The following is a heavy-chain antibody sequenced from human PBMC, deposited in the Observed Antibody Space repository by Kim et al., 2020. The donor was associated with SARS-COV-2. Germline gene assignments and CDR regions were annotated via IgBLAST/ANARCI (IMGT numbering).Heavy chain of an antibody. V-gene: IGHV3-43D*03. J-gene: IGHJ6*02. CDR3: AKEVVPATYYYGMDV. CDR2: IRWDGGST. CDR1: GFTFDDYA. Sequence: GGSLRLSCAASGFTFDDYAMHWVRQAPGKGLEWVSLIRWDGGSTYYADSVKGRFTISRDNSKNSLYLQMNSLRAEDTALYYCAKEVVPATYYYGMDVWGQGTTGTNSS. D-gene: IGHD2-2*01.